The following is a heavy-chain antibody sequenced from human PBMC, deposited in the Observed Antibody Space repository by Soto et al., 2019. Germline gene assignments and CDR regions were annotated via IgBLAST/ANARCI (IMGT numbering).Heavy chain of an antibody. J-gene: IGHJ5*02. CDR2: IYHSGST. D-gene: IGHD3-3*01. V-gene: IGHV4-4*02. Sequence: PSETLSLTCAVSGGSISSRNWWSWVRQPPGKGLEWVGEIYHSGSTNYNPSLKSRVTISVDKSKNQFSLKLSSVTAADTAVYYCARRHPYYDFWSGYSEPGNWFDPWGQGTLVTVSS. CDR3: ARRHPYYDFWSGYSEPGNWFDP. CDR1: GGSISSRNW.